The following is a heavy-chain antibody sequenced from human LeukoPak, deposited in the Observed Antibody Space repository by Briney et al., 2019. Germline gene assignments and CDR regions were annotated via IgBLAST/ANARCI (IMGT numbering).Heavy chain of an antibody. CDR1: GGSISSSSYY. Sequence: PSETLSLTCTVSGGSISSSSYYWGWIRQPPGKGLEWIGSIYYSGSTYYNPSLKSRVTISVDTSKNQFSLNLSSVTAADTAVYYCARDRGYCDGGSCYDFDSWGQGTLVTVSS. CDR2: IYYSGST. V-gene: IGHV4-39*07. CDR3: ARDRGYCDGGSCYDFDS. D-gene: IGHD2-15*01. J-gene: IGHJ4*02.